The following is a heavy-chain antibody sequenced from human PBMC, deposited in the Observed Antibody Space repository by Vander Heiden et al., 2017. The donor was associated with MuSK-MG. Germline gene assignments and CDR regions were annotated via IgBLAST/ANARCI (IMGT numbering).Heavy chain of an antibody. CDR3: ARGHYGLDV. V-gene: IGHV3-7*03. Sequence: EVQLVGSGGDLVQPGESLRLPCAASGFIFSDYWMTWVRQAPGKGLEWVAHINQDETEKDYVDSVKGRFTVSRDNARNSLYLQVNSLRVEDTAVYYCARGHYGLDVWGQGTTVTVSS. CDR1: GFIFSDYW. CDR2: INQDETEK. J-gene: IGHJ6*02.